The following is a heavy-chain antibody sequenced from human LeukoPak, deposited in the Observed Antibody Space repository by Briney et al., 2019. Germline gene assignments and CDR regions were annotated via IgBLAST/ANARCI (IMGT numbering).Heavy chain of an antibody. CDR3: ATYLYGGDYGSYYFDY. J-gene: IGHJ4*02. D-gene: IGHD4-23*01. Sequence: SETLSLTCAVSGGSITSSHWWSWARQPPGKGLEWIGEIYHGGTTNYNPSLRSRVTMSVDKSKNQFYLKVSSVAAADTAVYYCATYLYGGDYGSYYFDYWGQGTLVTVSP. CDR1: GGSITSSHW. V-gene: IGHV4-4*02. CDR2: IYHGGTT.